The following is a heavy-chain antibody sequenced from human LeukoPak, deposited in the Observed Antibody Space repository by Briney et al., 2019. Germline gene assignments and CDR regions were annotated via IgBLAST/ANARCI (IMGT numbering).Heavy chain of an antibody. D-gene: IGHD2-2*01. Sequence: SETLSLTCTVSGGSISSYYWNWIRQPPGKELEWIGYISDSGSTNYNPSLKSRVTISVDTSKNQFSLRLSSVTAADTAVYYCATNSTSRPFDIWDQGTMVTVSS. CDR1: GGSISSYY. V-gene: IGHV4-59*08. CDR2: ISDSGST. CDR3: ATNSTSRPFDI. J-gene: IGHJ3*02.